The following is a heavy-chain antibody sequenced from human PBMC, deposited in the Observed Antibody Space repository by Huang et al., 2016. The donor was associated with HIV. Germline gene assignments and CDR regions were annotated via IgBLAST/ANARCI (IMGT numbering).Heavy chain of an antibody. D-gene: IGHD4-17*01. J-gene: IGHJ6*03. Sequence: QLVESGGDSVQSGRSLRLSCRGSGFIFNDFAINWFRQSPGKGLEWICFVRSKAFGGASKSAPSVKDRFTVSRDEAKNVAFLQMDNLQVDDTAIYYCSPSGDDYFYFYMDVWGNGTTVIVS. CDR2: VRSKAFGGAS. CDR3: SPSGDDYFYFYMDV. V-gene: IGHV3-49*03. CDR1: GFIFNDFA.